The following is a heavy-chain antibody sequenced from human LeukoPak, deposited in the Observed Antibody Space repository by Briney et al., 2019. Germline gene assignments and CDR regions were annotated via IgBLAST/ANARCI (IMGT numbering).Heavy chain of an antibody. J-gene: IGHJ4*02. CDR2: IYSGGST. CDR3: ASSRGREFDY. D-gene: IGHD1-26*01. Sequence: PGGSLRLSCAPSGFTLSSNYMSWVRQAPGKGVEWVSDIYSGGSTYYADSVKGRFTISRDNSKNTLYLQMNSLRAEDTAVYYCASSRGREFDYWGQGTLVTVSS. CDR1: GFTLSSNY. V-gene: IGHV3-66*01.